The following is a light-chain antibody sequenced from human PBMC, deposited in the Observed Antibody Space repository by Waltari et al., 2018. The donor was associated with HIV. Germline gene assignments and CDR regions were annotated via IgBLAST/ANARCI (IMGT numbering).Light chain of an antibody. Sequence: EVVLMQSRGTLSLSPGERATLSCRASQTVTTDYFAWYQHKSGQTPRLLIYGAWKRATDIPDRFIGSGSGTDFTLTITRLEPEDFATYYCQQYGDTSVTFGQGTKVEL. CDR1: QTVTTDY. CDR3: QQYGDTSVT. CDR2: GAW. J-gene: IGKJ1*01. V-gene: IGKV3-20*01.